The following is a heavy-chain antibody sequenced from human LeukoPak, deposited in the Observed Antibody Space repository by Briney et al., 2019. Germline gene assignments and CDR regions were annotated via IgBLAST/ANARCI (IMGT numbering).Heavy chain of an antibody. D-gene: IGHD1-26*01. J-gene: IGHJ4*02. CDR2: FDPVDGET. Sequence: VASVKVSCKVSGSTLTELSIHWVRQAPGKGLAWMGGFDPVDGETIYAQEFQGRVTMTEDTSTDTAYMELSSLRSEDTAVYYCATVAASSGTYYLYYFHYWGQGTLVTASS. CDR3: ATVAASSGTYYLYYFHY. CDR1: GSTLTELS. V-gene: IGHV1-24*01.